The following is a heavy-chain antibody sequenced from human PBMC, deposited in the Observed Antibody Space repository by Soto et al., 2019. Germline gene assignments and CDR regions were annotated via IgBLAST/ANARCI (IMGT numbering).Heavy chain of an antibody. CDR3: ARDYYGSGKWWFDP. D-gene: IGHD3-10*01. CDR2: IYYSGST. Sequence: SETLSLTCTVSGGSISSYYWSWIRQPPGKGLEWIGYIYYSGSTNYNPSLKSRVTISVDTSKNQFSLKLSSVTAADTAVYYCARDYYGSGKWWFDPWGQGTLVTVSS. V-gene: IGHV4-59*01. CDR1: GGSISSYY. J-gene: IGHJ5*02.